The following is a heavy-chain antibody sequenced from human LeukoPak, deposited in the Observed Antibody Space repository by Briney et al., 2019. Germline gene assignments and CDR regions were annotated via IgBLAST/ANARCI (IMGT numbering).Heavy chain of an antibody. V-gene: IGHV1-24*01. CDR1: GYTLTELS. CDR3: ATAQPGYCSSTSCHGDAFDI. Sequence: ASVKASCKVSGYTLTELSMHWVRQAPGKGLEWMGGFDPEDGETIYAQKFQGRVTMTEDTSTDTAYMELSSLRSEDTAVYYCATAQPGYCSSTSCHGDAFDIWGQGTMVTVSS. CDR2: FDPEDGET. J-gene: IGHJ3*02. D-gene: IGHD2-2*01.